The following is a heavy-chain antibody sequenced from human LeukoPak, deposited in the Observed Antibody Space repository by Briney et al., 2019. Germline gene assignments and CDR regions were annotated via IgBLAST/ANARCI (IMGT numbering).Heavy chain of an antibody. CDR1: GFTFSSYS. Sequence: PGGSLRLSCAASGFTFSSYSMNWVRRAPGKGLEWVSSISSSSSSIYYADSVKSRFTVSRDNAKNSLYLQMNSLRAEDTAVYYCARGRYNSGWSGWFDPWGQGTLVTVSS. V-gene: IGHV3-21*01. D-gene: IGHD6-19*01. CDR2: ISSSSSSI. J-gene: IGHJ5*02. CDR3: ARGRYNSGWSGWFDP.